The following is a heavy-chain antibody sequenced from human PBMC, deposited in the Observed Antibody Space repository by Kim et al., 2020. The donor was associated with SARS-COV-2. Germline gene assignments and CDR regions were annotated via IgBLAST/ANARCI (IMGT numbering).Heavy chain of an antibody. CDR3: ARDPRFTHMVTFDY. Sequence: YAIAVKSRITINPDTSKNQFSLQLSSVTPEDTAIYCCARDPRFTHMVTFDYWGQGTLVTVSS. J-gene: IGHJ4*02. V-gene: IGHV6-1*01. D-gene: IGHD5-18*01.